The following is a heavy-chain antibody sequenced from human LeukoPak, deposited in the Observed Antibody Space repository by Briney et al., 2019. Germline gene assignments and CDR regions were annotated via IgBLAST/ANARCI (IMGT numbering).Heavy chain of an antibody. CDR1: GFTFSSYA. D-gene: IGHD3/OR15-3a*01. CDR2: LSYDGTNE. CDR3: ARRQVDWGSSFDY. Sequence: GGSLRLSCAASGFTFSSYAMHWVRQAPGKGLEWVIVLSYDGTNEYSADSVKGRFTISRDNSKNTLYLQMSSLRSEDTAVYYCARRQVDWGSSFDYWGQGTLVTVSS. J-gene: IGHJ4*02. V-gene: IGHV3-30*03.